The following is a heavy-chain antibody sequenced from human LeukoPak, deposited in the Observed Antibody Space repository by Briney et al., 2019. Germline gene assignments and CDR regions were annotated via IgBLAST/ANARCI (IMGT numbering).Heavy chain of an antibody. J-gene: IGHJ4*02. CDR2: IYYSGST. D-gene: IGHD6-6*01. Sequence: PSETLSLTCTVSGGSISSYYWSWIRQPPGKGLEWIGYIYYSGSTNYNPSLKSRVTISVDTPKNQFSLKLGSVTAADTAVYYCARAPLAARQPFGYFDYWGQGTLVTVSS. CDR1: GGSISSYY. CDR3: ARAPLAARQPFGYFDY. V-gene: IGHV4-59*01.